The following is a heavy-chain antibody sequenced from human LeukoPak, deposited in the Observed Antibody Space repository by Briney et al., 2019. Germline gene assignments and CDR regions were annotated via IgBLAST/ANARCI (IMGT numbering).Heavy chain of an antibody. J-gene: IGHJ4*02. CDR3: ARAYSSSWYFDDY. D-gene: IGHD6-13*01. CDR1: GGSFSGYY. V-gene: IGHV4-34*01. Sequence: SETLSLTCAVYGGSFSGYYWSWIRQPPGKGLEWIGEINHSGSTNYSPSLKSRVTISVDTSKNQFSLKLSSVIAADTAVYYCARAYSSSWYFDDYWGQGTLVTVSS. CDR2: INHSGST.